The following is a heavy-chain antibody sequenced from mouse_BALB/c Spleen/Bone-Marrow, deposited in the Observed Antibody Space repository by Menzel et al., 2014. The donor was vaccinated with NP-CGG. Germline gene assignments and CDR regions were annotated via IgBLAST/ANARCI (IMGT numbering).Heavy chain of an antibody. CDR3: ARRFGNSPRDSAMVN. V-gene: IGHV14-3*02. D-gene: IGHD2-1*01. Sequence: VQLQQPGADLVKPGASVKLSCTASGFNIKDTYIHWVKQRPEQGLEWIGRVDPANGNTKYAPKFQGKATITADTSSNIAYLRLSSLTSEDTAVYYCARRFGNSPRDSAMVNWGRGTSVTVSS. CDR1: GFNIKDTY. CDR2: VDPANGNT. J-gene: IGHJ4*01.